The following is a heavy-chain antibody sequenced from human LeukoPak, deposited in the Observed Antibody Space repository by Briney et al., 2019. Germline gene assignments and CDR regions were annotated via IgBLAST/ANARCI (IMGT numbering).Heavy chain of an antibody. V-gene: IGHV3-23*01. CDR2: ISGSGGST. CDR1: GFTFINYA. Sequence: GGSLRLSCAASGFTFINYAMSWVRQAPGKGLEWVSTISGSGGSTYYADSVQGRFTISRDNSKNTLYLQMNSLKAEDTAVYYCAKDREAHWSGGSCYGFDPWGQGTLVTVSS. D-gene: IGHD2-15*01. J-gene: IGHJ5*02. CDR3: AKDREAHWSGGSCYGFDP.